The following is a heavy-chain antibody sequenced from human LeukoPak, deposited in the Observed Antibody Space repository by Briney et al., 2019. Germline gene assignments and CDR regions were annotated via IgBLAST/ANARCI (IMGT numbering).Heavy chain of an antibody. J-gene: IGHJ5*02. Sequence: ASVNVSCKASVYTFTNYGISWVRQAPGQGLEWMGWISAYNGNTNYAQKLQGRVTMTTDTSTSTAYMELRSLRSDDTAVYYCARPLRSEVGYYDSSGYYYDWFDPWGQGTLVTVSS. CDR2: ISAYNGNT. CDR3: ARPLRSEVGYYDSSGYYYDWFDP. CDR1: VYTFTNYG. V-gene: IGHV1-18*01. D-gene: IGHD3-22*01.